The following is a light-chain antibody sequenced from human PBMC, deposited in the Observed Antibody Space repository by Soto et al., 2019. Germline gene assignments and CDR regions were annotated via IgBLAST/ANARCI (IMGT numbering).Light chain of an antibody. J-gene: IGLJ2*01. Sequence: QSVLTQPASVSGSPGQSITISCTGTSSDVGSYKLVSWYQHHPGKAPKLMIYEGSKRPSGVSNRFSGSKSGNTASLTISGLQAEDEADYYCCSYAASGTLVFGGGTKLTVL. CDR3: CSYAASGTLV. V-gene: IGLV2-23*01. CDR2: EGS. CDR1: SSDVGSYKL.